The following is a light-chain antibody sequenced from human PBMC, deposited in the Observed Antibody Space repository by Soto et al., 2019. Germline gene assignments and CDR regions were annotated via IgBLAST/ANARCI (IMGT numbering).Light chain of an antibody. CDR3: QQGSSTPIT. J-gene: IGKJ5*01. V-gene: IGKV1-39*01. Sequence: DLHMTRSPATLSASVGDRFTINSRASQNIGSFLNWYQQKPGEATRLLVYSAFRIQSGVPSRFNASGSGTDFTLSISSLQPQDFSTYYCQQGSSTPITFGLGTRLE. CDR1: QNIGSF. CDR2: SAF.